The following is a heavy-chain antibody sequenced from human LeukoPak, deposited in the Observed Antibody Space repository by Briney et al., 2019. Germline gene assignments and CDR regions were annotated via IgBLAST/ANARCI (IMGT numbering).Heavy chain of an antibody. Sequence: AASVKVSCKASGGTFSSYAISWVRQAPGQGLEWMGGIIPIFGTANYAQKFQGRVTITADESTSTAYMELSSLRSEDTAVYYCARVIVRDPLLWFGELLGGAFDYWGQGTLVTVSS. CDR1: GGTFSSYA. D-gene: IGHD3-10*01. CDR3: ARVIVRDPLLWFGELLGGAFDY. CDR2: IIPIFGTA. V-gene: IGHV1-69*13. J-gene: IGHJ4*02.